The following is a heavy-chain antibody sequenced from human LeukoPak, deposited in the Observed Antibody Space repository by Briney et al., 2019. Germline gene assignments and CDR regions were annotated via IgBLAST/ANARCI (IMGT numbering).Heavy chain of an antibody. CDR1: GYNFNTYW. J-gene: IGHJ4*02. D-gene: IGHD3-16*02. V-gene: IGHV5-51*01. CDR2: IYPADSET. CDR3: ARRPRSGDYSYTLDF. Sequence: GESLKISCKASGYNFNTYWIGWVRQMPGKGPEWMGIIYPADSETIYSPSFQGQVAFSVDKSINAVYLYWGSLKASDTAMYYCARRPRSGDYSYTLDFWGQGTPVTVSS.